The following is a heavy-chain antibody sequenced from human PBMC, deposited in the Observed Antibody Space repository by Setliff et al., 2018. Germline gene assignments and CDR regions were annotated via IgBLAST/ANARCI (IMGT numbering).Heavy chain of an antibody. D-gene: IGHD6-19*01. Sequence: PGESLKNSCKGSGYSFTSYWIGWVRQMPGKGLEWMGIIYPGDSDTRYSPSFQGQVTISADKSISTAYLQWSSLKASDTAMYYCARQAVAGSDAFDIWGQGTMVTVSS. V-gene: IGHV5-51*01. CDR1: GYSFTSYW. CDR2: IYPGDSDT. CDR3: ARQAVAGSDAFDI. J-gene: IGHJ3*02.